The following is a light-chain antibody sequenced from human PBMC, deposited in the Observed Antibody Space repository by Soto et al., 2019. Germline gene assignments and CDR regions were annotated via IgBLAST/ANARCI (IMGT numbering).Light chain of an antibody. V-gene: IGKV4-1*01. CDR2: WAS. CDR1: QSVLYSSNNKNY. J-gene: IGKJ2*01. Sequence: DIVMTQSPDSLAVSLGERATINCKSSQSVLYSSNNKNYLAWYQQKPGQPPKLLIYWASTRESGVPDRFSGSGSGTDFTLTISSLQAEDVAVYYCQQDYDTPPYTFGHGTKLEIK. CDR3: QQDYDTPPYT.